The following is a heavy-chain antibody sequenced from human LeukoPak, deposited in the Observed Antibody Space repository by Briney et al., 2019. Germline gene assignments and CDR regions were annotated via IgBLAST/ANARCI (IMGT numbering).Heavy chain of an antibody. CDR1: GFSFITYG. J-gene: IGHJ4*02. CDR3: ARDRSMTTVTPFDN. Sequence: GGSLRLSCAASGFSFITYGIHWVRQAPGKGLEWVAFIRYDGSNRFYADSVRGRFTISRDNSKNTVYLQMNSLRAEDTAVYYCARDRSMTTVTPFDNWGQGTLVAVSS. V-gene: IGHV3-30*02. D-gene: IGHD4-17*01. CDR2: IRYDGSNR.